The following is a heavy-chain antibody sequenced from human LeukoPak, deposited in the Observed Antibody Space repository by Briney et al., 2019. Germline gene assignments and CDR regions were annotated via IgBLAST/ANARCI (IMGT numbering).Heavy chain of an antibody. CDR1: GYTFTGYY. Sequence: ASVKVSCKASGYTFTGYYMHWVRQAPGQGLEWRGWINPNSGGTNYAQKFQGRVTMTRDTSISTAYMELSRLRSDDTAVYYCARRRSGSYFPDYWGQGTLVTVSS. V-gene: IGHV1-2*02. J-gene: IGHJ4*02. CDR2: INPNSGGT. CDR3: ARRRSGSYFPDY. D-gene: IGHD1-26*01.